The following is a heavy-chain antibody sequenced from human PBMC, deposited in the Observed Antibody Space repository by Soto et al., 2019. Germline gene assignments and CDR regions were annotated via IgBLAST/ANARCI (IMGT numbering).Heavy chain of an antibody. Sequence: GGSLRLSCAAPGFTFSSYAMSWVRQAPGKGLEWVSGISGSGGSTYYADSVKGRFTISRDNSKNTLFLQMNSLRAEDTAVYYCAKDRGGYSGSYDYFDYWGQGILVTVSS. J-gene: IGHJ4*02. CDR3: AKDRGGYSGSYDYFDY. CDR2: ISGSGGST. V-gene: IGHV3-23*01. D-gene: IGHD5-12*01. CDR1: GFTFSSYA.